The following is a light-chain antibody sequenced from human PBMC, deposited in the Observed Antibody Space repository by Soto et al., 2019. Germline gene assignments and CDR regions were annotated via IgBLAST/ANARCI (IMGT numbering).Light chain of an antibody. V-gene: IGKV1-39*01. CDR3: QQSYSTSIT. Sequence: IQMTQSPSSLSASVGDTVTITCRASQNIANYLNWYQQKPGKAPNLLIYAASTLQTGVPSKFRGSGSGTDFTLTISSLQPEDFATYYCQQSYSTSITFGQGTRLE. J-gene: IGKJ5*01. CDR2: AAS. CDR1: QNIANY.